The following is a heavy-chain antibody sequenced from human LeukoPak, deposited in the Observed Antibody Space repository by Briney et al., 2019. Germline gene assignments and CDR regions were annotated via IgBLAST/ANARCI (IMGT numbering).Heavy chain of an antibody. CDR2: IYHSGST. CDR1: GYSISSGYY. J-gene: IGHJ3*02. V-gene: IGHV4-38-2*02. CDR3: ARHRAEMATITDDAFDI. D-gene: IGHD5-24*01. Sequence: SETLSLTCTVSGYSISSGYYWGWIRQPPGKGLEWIGSIYHSGSTYYNPSLKSRVTISVDTSKNQFSLKLSSVTAADTAVFYCARHRAEMATITDDAFDIWGQGTMVTVSS.